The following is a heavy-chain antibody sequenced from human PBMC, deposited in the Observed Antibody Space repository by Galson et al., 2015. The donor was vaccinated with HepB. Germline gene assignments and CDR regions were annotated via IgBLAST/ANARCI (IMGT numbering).Heavy chain of an antibody. CDR2: FDPEDGET. CDR1: GYTLTELS. J-gene: IGHJ4*02. D-gene: IGHD6-19*01. Sequence: SVKVSCKVSGYTLTELSMHWVRQAPGKGLEWMGGFDPEDGETIYAQKFQGRVTMTEDTSTDTAYMELSSLRSEDTAVYYCATDHIAVAGAFDYWGQGTLVTVSS. V-gene: IGHV1-24*01. CDR3: ATDHIAVAGAFDY.